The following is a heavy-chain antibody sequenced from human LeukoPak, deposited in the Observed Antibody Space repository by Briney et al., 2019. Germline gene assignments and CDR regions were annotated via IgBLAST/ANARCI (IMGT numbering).Heavy chain of an antibody. Sequence: ASVKVSCKASGYTFSAYCVYWVRQVPAPGHGLEWTGWVNPNNGDTEYAEKFRGRVTMTRDTSIATASMELSSLTYDDTGIYYCARRFCTPGNCFPDYWGQGTLVTVSS. J-gene: IGHJ1*01. CDR2: VNPNNGDT. CDR1: GYTFSAYC. CDR3: ARRFCTPGNCFPDY. D-gene: IGHD1-7*01. V-gene: IGHV1-2*02.